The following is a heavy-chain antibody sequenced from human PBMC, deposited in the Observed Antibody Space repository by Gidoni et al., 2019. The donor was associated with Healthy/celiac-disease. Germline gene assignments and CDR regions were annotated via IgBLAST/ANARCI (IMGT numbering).Heavy chain of an antibody. Sequence: VQLQQWGAGLVKPSETLSLTCAVCGGSFSGYYWSWIRQPPGKGLEWIGEINHRGSTNYNPSLKSRVTISVDTSKNQFSLKLSSVTAADTAVYYCARERNDFWSGYYLDYWGQGTLVTVSS. D-gene: IGHD3-3*01. CDR1: GGSFSGYY. CDR2: INHRGST. CDR3: ARERNDFWSGYYLDY. V-gene: IGHV4-34*01. J-gene: IGHJ4*02.